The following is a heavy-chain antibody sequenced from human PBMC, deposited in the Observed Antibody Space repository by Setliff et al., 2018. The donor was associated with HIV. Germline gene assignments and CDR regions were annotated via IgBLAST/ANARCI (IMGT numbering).Heavy chain of an antibody. CDR1: GDTFTGYT. V-gene: IGHV1-69*13. CDR2: IIPSLGTA. J-gene: IGHJ4*02. Sequence: GASVKVSCKSSGDTFTGYTITWVRQAPGQGLEWMGGIIPSLGTANYAQRFQGRVTFTADASTSTVYMELSSLRSEDTAVYYCPRGGFFGVADRRALANWGQGTLVTVSS. D-gene: IGHD3-3*01. CDR3: PRGGFFGVADRRALAN.